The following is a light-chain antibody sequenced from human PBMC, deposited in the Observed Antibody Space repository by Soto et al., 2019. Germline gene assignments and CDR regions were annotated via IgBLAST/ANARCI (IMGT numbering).Light chain of an antibody. V-gene: IGKV1-16*01. CDR1: RDISDD. J-gene: IGKJ4*01. Sequence: DIHMTQSPSSLSASVGDRVTLTCRASRDISDDLAWFQQKPGKAPRSLIYSAYSLHGGVSSRFAGRGSGTDFTITISGMQPEDFATYYCQQYRAYPLTFGGGSKVEL. CDR2: SAY. CDR3: QQYRAYPLT.